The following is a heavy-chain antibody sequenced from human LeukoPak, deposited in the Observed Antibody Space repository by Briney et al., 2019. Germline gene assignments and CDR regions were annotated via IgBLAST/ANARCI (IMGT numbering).Heavy chain of an antibody. V-gene: IGHV3-23*01. J-gene: IGHJ4*02. CDR1: EFTFSDYA. Sequence: GGSLKLSCVASEFTFSDYAMSWVRQAPGKGLEWVSAITGSGGSTYYADSVKGRFTISRDNSKNTLYLQMNSLRADDTAVYYCAKGKDCWGQGTLVTVSS. CDR3: AKGKDC. CDR2: ITGSGGST.